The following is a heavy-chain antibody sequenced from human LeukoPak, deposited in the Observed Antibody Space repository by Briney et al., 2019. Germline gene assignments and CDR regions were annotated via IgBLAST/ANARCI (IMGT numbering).Heavy chain of an antibody. CDR2: IRGSGGRT. V-gene: IGHV3-23*01. Sequence: GGSLRLSCAASGFTFSSYAMSWVRQAPGRGLEWVSAIRGSGGRTYYADSVKGRFTISRDHSKHTLYLQMNSLRAEDTALYYCADLAVAGLYYYYGMDVWGKGTTVTVSS. D-gene: IGHD6-19*01. CDR3: ADLAVAGLYYYYGMDV. J-gene: IGHJ6*04. CDR1: GFTFSSYA.